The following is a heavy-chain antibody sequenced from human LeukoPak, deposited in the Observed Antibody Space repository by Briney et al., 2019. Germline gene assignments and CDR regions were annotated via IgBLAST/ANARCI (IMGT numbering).Heavy chain of an antibody. CDR2: ISSSSSYT. J-gene: IGHJ3*02. Sequence: GGSLRLSCAASGFTFTTYRMEWVRQAPGKGLEWVSSISSSSSYTYYADSVKGRFTISRDNAKNSLYLQMDSLRAEDTAVNYCARRAGFYDSDGYFEGDGFDIWGQGTMVTVFS. V-gene: IGHV3-21*01. CDR1: GFTFTTYR. D-gene: IGHD3-22*01. CDR3: ARRAGFYDSDGYFEGDGFDI.